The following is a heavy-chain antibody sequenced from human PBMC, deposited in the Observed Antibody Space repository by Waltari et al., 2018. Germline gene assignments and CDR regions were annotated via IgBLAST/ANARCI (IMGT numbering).Heavy chain of an antibody. V-gene: IGHV3-48*04. CDR2: SSSRSSTI. J-gene: IGHJ4*02. D-gene: IGHD2-21*02. CDR3: ARDNDYYFDY. Sequence: EVQLVESGGGLVQPGGSLRLSCAASGFTFSTYSMNWVRQAPGKGLEWVSYSSSRSSTIYYADSVKGRFTFSRDNAKNSLYLQMNSLRAEDTAVYYCARDNDYYFDYWGQGTLVTVSS. CDR1: GFTFSTYS.